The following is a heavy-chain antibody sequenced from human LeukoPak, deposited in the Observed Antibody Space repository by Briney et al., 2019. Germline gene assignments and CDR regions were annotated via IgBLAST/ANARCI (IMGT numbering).Heavy chain of an antibody. J-gene: IGHJ4*02. D-gene: IGHD6-6*01. V-gene: IGHV4-39*01. CDR1: GGSISSSSYY. CDR3: ARHSIAARPDY. CDR2: IYYSGST. Sequence: SETLSLTCTVSGGSISSSSYYWGWIRQPPGKGLEWIGSIYYSGSTYYNPSLKSRVTISVDTSKNQFSLKLSSVTAADPAVYYCARHSIAARPDYWGQGTLVTVSS.